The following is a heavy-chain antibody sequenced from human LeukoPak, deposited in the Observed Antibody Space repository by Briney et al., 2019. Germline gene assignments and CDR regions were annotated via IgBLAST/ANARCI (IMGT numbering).Heavy chain of an antibody. J-gene: IGHJ4*02. V-gene: IGHV3-30-3*01. Sequence: PGRSLRLSCAASGFTFSSYAMHWVRQAPGKGLEWVAVISYEGSNKYYADSVKGRFTISRDNSKNTLYLQMNSLRAEDTAVYYCARANVPYGDYGRGGLDYWGQGTLVTVSS. D-gene: IGHD4-17*01. CDR3: ARANVPYGDYGRGGLDY. CDR1: GFTFSSYA. CDR2: ISYEGSNK.